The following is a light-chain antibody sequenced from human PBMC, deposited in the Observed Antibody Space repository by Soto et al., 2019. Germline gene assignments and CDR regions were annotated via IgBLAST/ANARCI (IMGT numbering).Light chain of an antibody. Sequence: QSALTQPASVSGSPGQSITISCTGTSSDVGGYNYVSWYQQHPGKAPKLMIYEVSNRPSGVSNRFSGSKSGNTASLTISGLQAEDEADYYCSSYTSSSTREAVFGGGTKLTVL. CDR2: EVS. CDR1: SSDVGGYNY. V-gene: IGLV2-14*01. CDR3: SSYTSSSTREAV. J-gene: IGLJ2*01.